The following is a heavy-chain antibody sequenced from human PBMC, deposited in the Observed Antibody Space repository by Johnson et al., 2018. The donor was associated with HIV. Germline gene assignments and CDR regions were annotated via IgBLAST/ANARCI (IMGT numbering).Heavy chain of an antibody. V-gene: IGHV3-30*04. Sequence: VQLVASWGGAVRPGRSLRLSCAASGFTFSNNAIHWVRQAPGKGLEWVPVISYDGTNTYYADSVKGRFTISRDNSKTTLYLQMNSLRDEDTAVYYCANSLLLDAFNIWGQGTMVTVSS. D-gene: IGHD2-15*01. J-gene: IGHJ3*02. CDR1: GFTFSNNA. CDR2: ISYDGTNT. CDR3: ANSLLLDAFNI.